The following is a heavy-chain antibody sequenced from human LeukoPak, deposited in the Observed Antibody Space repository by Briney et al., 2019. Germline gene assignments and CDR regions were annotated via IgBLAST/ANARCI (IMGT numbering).Heavy chain of an antibody. J-gene: IGHJ4*02. CDR3: ARSTSGSFDS. CDR2: IYPGDSDS. Sequence: PEESLKISCKASGYSFIDYWIGWVRQTPAKGLEWMAIIYPGDSDSRYTYSPSFQGQVTISADKSISTTYLQWSSLKASDTAMYYCARSTSGSFDSWGQGTPVTVSS. CDR1: GYSFIDYW. D-gene: IGHD3-10*01. V-gene: IGHV5-51*01.